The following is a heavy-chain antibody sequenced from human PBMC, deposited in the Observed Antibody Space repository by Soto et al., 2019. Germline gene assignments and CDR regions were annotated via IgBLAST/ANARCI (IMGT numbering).Heavy chain of an antibody. J-gene: IGHJ6*03. CDR1: GFTFSSYW. D-gene: IGHD3-3*01. V-gene: IGHV3-74*01. CDR2: INSDGSST. Sequence: GGSLRLSCAASGFTFSSYWMHWVRQAPGKGLVWVSRINSDGSSTSYADSVKGRFTISRDNAKNTLYLQMNSLRAEDTAVYYCARGPYYDFWIGYYYTRPEYYYYMDVWGKGTTVTVSS. CDR3: ARGPYYDFWIGYYYTRPEYYYYMDV.